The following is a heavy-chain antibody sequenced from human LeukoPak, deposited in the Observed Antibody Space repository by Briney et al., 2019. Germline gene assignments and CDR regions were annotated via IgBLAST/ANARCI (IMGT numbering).Heavy chain of an antibody. V-gene: IGHV3-23*01. D-gene: IGHD6-13*01. CDR3: AKDLYSSSWFSTGDY. J-gene: IGHJ4*02. Sequence: GGSLRLSCAASGFTFSNYAMTWVRQAPGKGLEWVSGMSGTSGKTYYADSVKGRFTISRDNSKNTLYLQMNSLRAEDTAVYYCAKDLYSSSWFSTGDYWGQGTLVTVSS. CDR1: GFTFSNYA. CDR2: MSGTSGKT.